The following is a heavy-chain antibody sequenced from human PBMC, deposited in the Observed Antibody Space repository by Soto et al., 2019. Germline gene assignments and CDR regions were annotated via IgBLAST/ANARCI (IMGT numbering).Heavy chain of an antibody. Sequence: SETLSLTCTVSGGSISSGGYYWSWIRQHPGKGLYWIVYIFYSGITYYIPSFKSRVTISVDTSKNLFSLKLSSVTAADTAVYYCARELLAYCGGDCYSWFDPWGQGTLVTVSS. CDR2: IFYSGIT. V-gene: IGHV4-31*03. J-gene: IGHJ5*02. CDR3: ARELLAYCGGDCYSWFDP. D-gene: IGHD2-21*02. CDR1: GGSISSGGYY.